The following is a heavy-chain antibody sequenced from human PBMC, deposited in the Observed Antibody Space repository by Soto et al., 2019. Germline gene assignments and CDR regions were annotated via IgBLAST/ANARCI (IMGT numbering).Heavy chain of an antibody. D-gene: IGHD2-21*02. V-gene: IGHV3-23*01. Sequence: GGSLRLSCSSSLFTFGVYAMSWVRQAPGKGLEWVSGITGNAANTVYADSVKGRFTISRDNSKNALYLQLNSLRAEDTAVYFCAKAARDCGGDCYSSYFDSWGQGALVTVSS. CDR1: LFTFGVYA. CDR3: AKAARDCGGDCYSSYFDS. CDR2: ITGNAANT. J-gene: IGHJ4*02.